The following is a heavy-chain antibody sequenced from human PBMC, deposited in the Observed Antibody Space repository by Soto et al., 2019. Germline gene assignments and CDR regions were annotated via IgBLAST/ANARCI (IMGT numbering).Heavy chain of an antibody. CDR2: VSSSGGTT. J-gene: IGHJ4*02. D-gene: IGHD6-25*01. CDR1: GFTFSSYG. Sequence: PGGSLRLSCAASGFTFSSYGMSWVRQAPGKGLEWVSAVSSSGGTTNYAGSVKGRFTISRDNSRNTLHLQMNSLRAEDTAIYYCAKFFVETGGSSGWPWSFHFWGQGTLVTVSS. V-gene: IGHV3-23*01. CDR3: AKFFVETGGSSGWPWSFHF.